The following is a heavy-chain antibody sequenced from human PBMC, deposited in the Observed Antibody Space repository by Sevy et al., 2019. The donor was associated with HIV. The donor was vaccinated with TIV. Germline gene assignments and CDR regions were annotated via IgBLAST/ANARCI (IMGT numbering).Heavy chain of an antibody. V-gene: IGHV4-59*01. Sequence: SETLSLTCTVSGGSISSFYWSWIRQPPGKGLEYIGYIYDSETTNYNPSLKSRVTISAETSKNQFSLKLSSVTGADTAVYYCARAGGSTDWGMDVWGQGTTVTVSS. D-gene: IGHD6-19*01. CDR1: GGSISSFY. J-gene: IGHJ6*02. CDR3: ARAGGSTDWGMDV. CDR2: IYDSETT.